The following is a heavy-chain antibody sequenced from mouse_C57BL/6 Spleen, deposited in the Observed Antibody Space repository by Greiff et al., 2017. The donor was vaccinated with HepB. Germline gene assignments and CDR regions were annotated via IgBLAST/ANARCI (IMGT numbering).Heavy chain of an antibody. Sequence: QVQLQQPGAELVRPGSSVKLSCKASGYTFTSYWMDWVKQRPGQGLEWIGNIYPSDSETHYNQKFKDKDTLTVDKSSSTAYMQLSSLTSEDSAVYYCARLDYYGPWFAYWGQGTLVTVSA. D-gene: IGHD2-1*01. CDR2: IYPSDSET. V-gene: IGHV1-61*01. CDR1: GYTFTSYW. CDR3: ARLDYYGPWFAY. J-gene: IGHJ3*01.